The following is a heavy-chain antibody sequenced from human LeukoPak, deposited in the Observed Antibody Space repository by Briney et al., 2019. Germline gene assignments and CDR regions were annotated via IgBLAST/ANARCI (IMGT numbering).Heavy chain of an antibody. J-gene: IGHJ4*02. CDR1: RFTFSRYW. V-gene: IGHV3-7*01. CDR2: IKQDGSAQ. Sequence: GGSLRLSCAASRFTFSRYWMNWVRQAPGKGLEWVANIKQDGSAQNYVDSVKGRFTISRDNAGNSLFLQTHSLRVEDTAVYYCTTSLPHIVDVTTSDGGNWGQGTLATVSS. CDR3: TTSLPHIVDVTTSDGGN. D-gene: IGHD2-21*02.